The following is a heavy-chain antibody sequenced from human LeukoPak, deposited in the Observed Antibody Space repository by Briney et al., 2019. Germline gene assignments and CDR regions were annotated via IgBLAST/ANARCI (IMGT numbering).Heavy chain of an antibody. Sequence: GGSLRLSCAASGFTFSNAWMSWVRQAPGKGLEWVGRIKSKPNGETTDYSAPVKGRFTISRDDSKTTLYLQMNSLKTEDTAVYYCTTGGLWFGEPQPYWGQGTLVTVSS. CDR1: GFTFSNAW. V-gene: IGHV3-15*01. D-gene: IGHD3-10*01. CDR3: TTGGLWFGEPQPY. J-gene: IGHJ4*02. CDR2: IKSKPNGETT.